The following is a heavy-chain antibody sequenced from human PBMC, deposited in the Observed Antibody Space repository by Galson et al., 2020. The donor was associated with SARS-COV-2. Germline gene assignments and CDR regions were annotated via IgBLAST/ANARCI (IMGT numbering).Heavy chain of an antibody. CDR2: INFRGCT. D-gene: IGHD3-22*01. CDR3: ARRDSSGYYQHLYYLDY. Sequence: SETLTSTCNVLGGPIISSKYNWVWIRQPPGKGREWAGTINFRGCTIYSPSRNSRVTIYVDTSKNQFSLKLSSVTAADTAVYFCARRDSSGYYQHLYYLDYWGQGALVTVSS. J-gene: IGHJ4*02. CDR1: GGPIISSKYN. V-gene: IGHV4-39*01.